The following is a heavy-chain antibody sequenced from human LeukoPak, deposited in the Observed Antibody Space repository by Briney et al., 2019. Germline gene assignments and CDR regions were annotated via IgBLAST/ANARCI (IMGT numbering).Heavy chain of an antibody. J-gene: IGHJ4*02. V-gene: IGHV4-31*03. D-gene: IGHD2-21*01. CDR1: GGSISSGANY. CDR2: IYYSGSS. Sequence: SQTLSLTCTVSGGSISSGANYWSWIPQPPGQGLEWIGYIYYSGSSYYNPSLKSRVTISVDTSKNQFSLKLSSVTAADTAVYYCARDSTAGGGEYYFDYWGQGTLVTVSS. CDR3: ARDSTAGGGEYYFDY.